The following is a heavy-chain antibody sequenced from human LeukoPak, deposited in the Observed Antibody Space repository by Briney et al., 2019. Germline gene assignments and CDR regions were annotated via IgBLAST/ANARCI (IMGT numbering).Heavy chain of an antibody. D-gene: IGHD6-19*01. Sequence: GGSLRLSCAASGFTFSSYAMHWVRQAPGKGLEWVAVISYDGSNKYYADSVKGRFTISRDNSKNTLYLQMNSLRAEDTAVYYCATPGIAVAGKLGPLDYWGQGTLVTVSS. V-gene: IGHV3-30-3*01. CDR2: ISYDGSNK. CDR3: ATPGIAVAGKLGPLDY. CDR1: GFTFSSYA. J-gene: IGHJ4*02.